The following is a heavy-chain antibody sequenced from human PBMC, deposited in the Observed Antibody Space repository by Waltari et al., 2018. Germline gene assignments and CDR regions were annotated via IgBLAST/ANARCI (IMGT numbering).Heavy chain of an antibody. Sequence: EVQLVESGGALVQLGGSLKLSCAASGLISSDYAIHGVRQASGKGPEWVGRIRSRFKGDATAYGESVQGRFTISRDDSKNTVYLEMNSLKTDDTAVYYCIRPFEMGIDWGQGTLVTVSS. CDR2: IRSRFKGDAT. V-gene: IGHV3-73*01. D-gene: IGHD7-27*01. CDR3: IRPFEMGID. CDR1: GLISSDYA. J-gene: IGHJ4*02.